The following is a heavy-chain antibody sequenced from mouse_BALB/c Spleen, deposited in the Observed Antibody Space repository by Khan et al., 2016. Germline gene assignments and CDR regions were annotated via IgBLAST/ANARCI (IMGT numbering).Heavy chain of an antibody. CDR2: IRSKSNNYAT. J-gene: IGHJ3*01. CDR3: VSDMITRAY. Sequence: EVQLVEAGGGLVQPKGSLKLSCAASGFTFNTNAMNWVRQAPGKGLEWVARIRSKSNNYATYYADSVKDRITISRDDSQSMLYLQMNNLKTEATAMNDCVSDMITRAYWGQGTLVTVSA. V-gene: IGHV10S3*01. CDR1: GFTFNTNA. D-gene: IGHD2-4*01.